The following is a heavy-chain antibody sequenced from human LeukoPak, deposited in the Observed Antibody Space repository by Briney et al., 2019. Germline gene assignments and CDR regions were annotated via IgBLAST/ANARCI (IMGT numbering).Heavy chain of an antibody. CDR3: ARARRKHYYDSTWFDP. CDR1: GGSISSSSYY. V-gene: IGHV4-39*01. J-gene: IGHJ5*02. Sequence: PSETLSLTCTVSGGSISSSSYYWGWIRQPPGKGLEWIGSIYYSGSTYYNPSLKSRVTISVDTSKNQFSLKLSSVTAADTAVYYCARARRKHYYDSTWFDPWGQGTLVAVSS. D-gene: IGHD3-22*01. CDR2: IYYSGST.